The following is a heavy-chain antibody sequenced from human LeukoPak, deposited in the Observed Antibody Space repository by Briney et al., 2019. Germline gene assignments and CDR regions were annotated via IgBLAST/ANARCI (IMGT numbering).Heavy chain of an antibody. CDR2: INSAGTSK. Sequence: GGSLRLSCAASGFTFSTYAINWVRQAPGKGLEWVSSINSAGTSKKYADSLKGRFTISRDNAKNSLFLQLSSLRDEDTAVYYCARDRGYSSFDYWGQGTLVTVSS. V-gene: IGHV3-21*01. CDR1: GFTFSTYA. CDR3: ARDRGYSSFDY. J-gene: IGHJ4*02. D-gene: IGHD4-23*01.